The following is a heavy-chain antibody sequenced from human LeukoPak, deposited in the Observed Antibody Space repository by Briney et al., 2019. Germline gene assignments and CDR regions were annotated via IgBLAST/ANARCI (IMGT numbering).Heavy chain of an antibody. V-gene: IGHV1-69*13. J-gene: IGHJ4*02. CDR2: IIPIFGTA. CDR3: ARAGLLGSDYGGIYYFDY. D-gene: IGHD4-23*01. Sequence: SVKVSCKASGGTFSSYAISWVRQAPGQGLEWMGGIIPIFGTANYAQKFQGRVTITADESTSTAYMELSSLRSEDTVVYYCARAGLLGSDYGGIYYFDYWGQGTLVTVSS. CDR1: GGTFSSYA.